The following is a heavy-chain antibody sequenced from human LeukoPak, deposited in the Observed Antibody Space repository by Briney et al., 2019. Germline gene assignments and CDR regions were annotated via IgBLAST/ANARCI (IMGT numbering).Heavy chain of an antibody. Sequence: VASVKVSCKASGYTFTSYYMHWVRQAPGQGLEWMGIINPSGGSTSYAQKFQGRVTMTRDMSTSTVYMELSSLRSDDTAVYYCARDFSSGWYGGWFDPWGQGTLVTVSS. CDR1: GYTFTSYY. V-gene: IGHV1-46*01. CDR2: INPSGGST. CDR3: ARDFSSGWYGGWFDP. D-gene: IGHD6-19*01. J-gene: IGHJ5*02.